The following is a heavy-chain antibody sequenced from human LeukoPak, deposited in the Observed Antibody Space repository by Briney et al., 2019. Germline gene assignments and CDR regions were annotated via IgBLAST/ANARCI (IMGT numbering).Heavy chain of an antibody. CDR3: ARFFWGYDAFDI. J-gene: IGHJ3*02. CDR1: GGSFSGYY. Sequence: SETLSLTCAVYGGSFSGYYWSWIRQPPGKGLEWIGEINHSGSTNYNPSLKSRVTISVDTSKNQFSLKLSSVTAADTAVYYCARFFWGYDAFDIWGQGTMVTVSS. D-gene: IGHD3-16*01. CDR2: INHSGST. V-gene: IGHV4-34*01.